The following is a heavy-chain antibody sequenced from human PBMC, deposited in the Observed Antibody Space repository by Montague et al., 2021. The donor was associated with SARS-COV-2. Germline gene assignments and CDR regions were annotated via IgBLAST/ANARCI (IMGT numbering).Heavy chain of an antibody. Sequence: CAISGDSVSSNSVAWSWIRQSPPRGLEWLGRTYYRSKWYSDYAPSVRGRLTVNPDASKNEFSLELNYVTPEDTAVYYCVRYSGWFYFDFWGQRTLVTVSS. CDR3: VRYSGWFYFDF. CDR2: TYYRSKWYS. D-gene: IGHD6-19*01. V-gene: IGHV6-1*01. J-gene: IGHJ4*02. CDR1: GDSVSSNSVA.